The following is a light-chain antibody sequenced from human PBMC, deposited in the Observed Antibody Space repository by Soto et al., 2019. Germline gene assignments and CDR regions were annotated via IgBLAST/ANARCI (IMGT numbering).Light chain of an antibody. Sequence: DIQMTQSPPSLSASVGDKVTITCRPSQSISHFLNWYQQKPGKAPKLLIYTASSLQSGVPSRFSGSGSGTHFTLPVSSLQPEDSETYFCQQSYPPPHTLGRGTNREIK. V-gene: IGKV1-39*01. CDR1: QSISHF. CDR3: QQSYPPPHT. J-gene: IGKJ2*01. CDR2: TAS.